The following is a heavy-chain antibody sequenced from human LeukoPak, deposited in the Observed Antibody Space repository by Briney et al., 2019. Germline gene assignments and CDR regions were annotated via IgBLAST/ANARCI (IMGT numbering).Heavy chain of an antibody. V-gene: IGHV4-59*12. Sequence: SETLSLTCTVSGGSISSYYWSWIRQPPGKGLEWIGYIYHSGSTYYNPSLKSRVTISVDRSKNQFSLKLISVTAADTAVYYCARGPTSTVTSYYFDYWGQGTLVTVSS. CDR1: GGSISSYY. D-gene: IGHD4-17*01. CDR2: IYHSGST. J-gene: IGHJ4*02. CDR3: ARGPTSTVTSYYFDY.